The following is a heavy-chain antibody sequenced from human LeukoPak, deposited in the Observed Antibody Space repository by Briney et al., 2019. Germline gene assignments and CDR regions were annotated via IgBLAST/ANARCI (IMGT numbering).Heavy chain of an antibody. CDR2: IRSKAYGVTT. CDR3: TRDAPDPTLGIVATLVDY. CDR1: GFTFSSYG. V-gene: IGHV3-49*04. J-gene: IGHJ4*02. Sequence: TGGSLRLSCAASGFTFSSYGMSWVRQAPGEGLEWVGFIRSKAYGVTTEYAASVKGRFTISRDDSKSIAYLQMNSLKTENTAVYYCTRDAPDPTLGIVATLVDYWGQGTLVTVSS. D-gene: IGHD5-12*01.